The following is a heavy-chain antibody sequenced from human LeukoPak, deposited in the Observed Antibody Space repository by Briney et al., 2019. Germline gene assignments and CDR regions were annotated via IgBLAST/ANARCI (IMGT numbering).Heavy chain of an antibody. V-gene: IGHV3-23*01. CDR3: AKRVQGNTGPFHC. Sequence: PGGSLRHSCAASGFTFSGYAMSWVRQAPGKGLEWVSGISGRGDNTYYADSVKGRFTISRDNSKNTLRLQMNSLRDEDTAVYYCAKRVQGNTGPFHCWGQGTLASVSS. D-gene: IGHD4-23*01. CDR2: ISGRGDNT. CDR1: GFTFSGYA. J-gene: IGHJ4*02.